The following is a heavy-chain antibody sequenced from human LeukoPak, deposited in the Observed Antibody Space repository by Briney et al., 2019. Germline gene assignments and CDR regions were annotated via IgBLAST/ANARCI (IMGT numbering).Heavy chain of an antibody. CDR2: TSYSDST. J-gene: IGHJ4*02. D-gene: IGHD3-10*01. CDR1: GDSFSSGY. Sequence: SETLSLTCTVSGDSFSSGYWSWIRQPPGKGLEWIGYTSYSDSTRYNPSLKSRVTISVDTSKNQFSLKLSSVTAADTAVYYCARESPMVLRPPCYFDYWGQGTLVTVSS. CDR3: ARESPMVLRPPCYFDY. V-gene: IGHV4-59*12.